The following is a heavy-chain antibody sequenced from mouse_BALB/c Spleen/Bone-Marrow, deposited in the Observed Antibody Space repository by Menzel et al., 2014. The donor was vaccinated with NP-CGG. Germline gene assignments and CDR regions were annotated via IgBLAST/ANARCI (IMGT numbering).Heavy chain of an antibody. D-gene: IGHD1-1*01. Sequence: EVMLVESGGGLVQPGGSLKLSCAASGFDFSRFWMSRVRQAPGKGLEWIGEINPDSSTINYTPPLKDKFIISRDNAKNTLYLQMSKVRSEDTALYYCARLNYYGNLFVWGAGTTVTVSS. CDR2: INPDSSTI. CDR1: GFDFSRFW. J-gene: IGHJ1*01. V-gene: IGHV4-1*02. CDR3: ARLNYYGNLFV.